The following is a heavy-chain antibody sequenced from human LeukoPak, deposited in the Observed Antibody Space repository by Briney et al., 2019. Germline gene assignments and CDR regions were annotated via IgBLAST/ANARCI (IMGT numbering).Heavy chain of an antibody. CDR1: GYTFTSYG. CDR3: AIRLVAYYDSSGYCDY. CDR2: ISAYNGNT. V-gene: IGHV1-18*01. J-gene: IGHJ4*02. D-gene: IGHD3-22*01. Sequence: ASVKVSCKASGYTFTSYGISWVRQAPGQGLEWMGWISAYNGNTNYAQKLQGRVTMTTDTSTSTAYMELRSLRSDDTAVYYCAIRLVAYYDSSGYCDYWGQGTLVTVSS.